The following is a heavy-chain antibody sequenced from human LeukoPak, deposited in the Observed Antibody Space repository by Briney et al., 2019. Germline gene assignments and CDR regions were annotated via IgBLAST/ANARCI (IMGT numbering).Heavy chain of an antibody. CDR1: GFTFSDYY. V-gene: IGHV3-11*01. CDR2: ISNTGGAM. CDR3: ASDSSGYFGP. J-gene: IGHJ5*02. D-gene: IGHD3-22*01. Sequence: GGSLRLSCAASGFTFSDYYMNWIRQAPGRGLEWLSYISNTGGAMYYADSVKGRFTISRDNAKNSLYLQMNSLRAEDTAVYYCASDSSGYFGPWGQGTLVTVSS.